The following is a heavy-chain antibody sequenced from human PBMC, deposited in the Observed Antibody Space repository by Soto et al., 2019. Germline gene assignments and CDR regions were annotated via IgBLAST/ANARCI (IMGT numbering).Heavy chain of an antibody. J-gene: IGHJ4*02. D-gene: IGHD5-12*01. CDR3: ARAGDIVATILTYFDY. CDR2: IWYDGSNK. CDR1: GFTFSSYG. Sequence: LRLSCAASGFTFSSYGMHWVRQAPGKGLEWVAVIWYDGSNKYYADSVKGRFTISRDNSKNTLYLQMNSLRAEDTAVYYCARAGDIVATILTYFDYWGQGTLVTVSS. V-gene: IGHV3-33*01.